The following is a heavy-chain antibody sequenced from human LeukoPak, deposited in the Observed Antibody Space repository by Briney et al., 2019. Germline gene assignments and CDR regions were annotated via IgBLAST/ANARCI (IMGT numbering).Heavy chain of an antibody. V-gene: IGHV3-66*01. Sequence: SGGSLRLSCAASGFTVSSNYMGWVRQAPGKGLEWVSVIYSGGSTYYADSVKGRFTISRDNSKNTLYLQMNSLRAEDTAVYCCARGGWLRPFDYWGQGTLVTVSS. CDR1: GFTVSSNY. CDR3: ARGGWLRPFDY. D-gene: IGHD5-12*01. CDR2: IYSGGST. J-gene: IGHJ4*02.